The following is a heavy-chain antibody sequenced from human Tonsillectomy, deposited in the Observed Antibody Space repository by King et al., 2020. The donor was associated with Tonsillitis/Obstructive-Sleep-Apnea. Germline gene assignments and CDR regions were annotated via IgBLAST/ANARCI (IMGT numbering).Heavy chain of an antibody. CDR2: IYLDDDK. J-gene: IGHJ4*02. Sequence: TLKESGPTLVKPTQTLTLTCTFSGFSLSTSGVGVGWVRQPPGKALEWLALIYLDDDKRYSPSLKSRVPITKDTSTTQVVLTMTNMDPVDTATYYCAHSTVTRSLDYWGQGTLVTVSS. V-gene: IGHV2-5*02. D-gene: IGHD4-17*01. CDR3: AHSTVTRSLDY. CDR1: GFSLSTSGVG.